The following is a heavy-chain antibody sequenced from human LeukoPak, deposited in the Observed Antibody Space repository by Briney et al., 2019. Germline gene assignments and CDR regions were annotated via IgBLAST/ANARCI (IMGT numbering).Heavy chain of an antibody. CDR2: ISSSGSTI. V-gene: IGHV3-48*03. D-gene: IGHD2-8*01. CDR1: GFTFSSYE. CDR3: ARGPTNGQAFDY. Sequence: GGSLRLSCAASGFTFSSYEMNWVRQAPGKGLEWVSYISSSGSTIYYADSVKGRFTISRDNAKNSLYLQMDSLRAEDTAVYYCARGPTNGQAFDYWGQGTLVTVSS. J-gene: IGHJ4*02.